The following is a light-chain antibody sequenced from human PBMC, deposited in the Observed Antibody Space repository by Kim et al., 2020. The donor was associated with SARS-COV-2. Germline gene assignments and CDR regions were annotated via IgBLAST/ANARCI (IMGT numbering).Light chain of an antibody. CDR1: SSNIGSNT. J-gene: IGLJ2*01. CDR3: AARDDSLNGLV. Sequence: QSVLTQPPSASGTPGQRVSISCSGSSSNIGSNTVNWYQQLPGTAPKLLIYSNNQRPSGVPDRFSGSKSGTSASLAISGLHSEDEADYYCAARDDSLNGLVFGGGTQLT. CDR2: SNN. V-gene: IGLV1-44*01.